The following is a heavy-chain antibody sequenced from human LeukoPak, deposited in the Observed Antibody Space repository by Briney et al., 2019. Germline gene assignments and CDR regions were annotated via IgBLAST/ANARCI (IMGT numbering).Heavy chain of an antibody. D-gene: IGHD3-10*01. J-gene: IGHJ3*02. V-gene: IGHV4-59*08. CDR2: IYYSGST. Sequence: SETLSLTCTVSGGSISSYYWSWIRQPPGKGLEWIGYIYYSGSTNYNPSLKSRVTISLDTSKNQFSLKLSSVTATDTAVYYCARHGGVVRGEGRDAFDIWGQGTMVTVSS. CDR1: GGSISSYY. CDR3: ARHGGVVRGEGRDAFDI.